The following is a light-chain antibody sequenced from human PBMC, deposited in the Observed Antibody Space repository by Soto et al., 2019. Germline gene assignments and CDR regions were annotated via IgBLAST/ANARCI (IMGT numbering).Light chain of an antibody. J-gene: IGLJ3*02. CDR3: GTWDNSVTGGRAV. V-gene: IGLV1-51*02. Sequence: QSVLTQPPSVSGAPGQRVTISCTGSSSNIGASYDVHWYQQFPGAAPKLLIFDDNKRLSGIPDRFSGAKSGTSATLGITGLQTGDEAIYYCGTWDNSVTGGRAVFGGGTKVTVL. CDR2: DDN. CDR1: SSNIGASY.